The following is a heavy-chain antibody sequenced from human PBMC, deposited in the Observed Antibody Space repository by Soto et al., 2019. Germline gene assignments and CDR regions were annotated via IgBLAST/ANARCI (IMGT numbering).Heavy chain of an antibody. CDR3: ARNPRAVAAMHMDV. V-gene: IGHV1-69*04. CDR1: GGTFSSYA. CDR2: IIPILGIG. J-gene: IGHJ6*03. D-gene: IGHD6-19*01. Sequence: QVQLVQSGAEVKKPGSSVKVSCKASGGTFSSYAFNWVRQAPGQGLEWMGRIIPILGIGDYAQRFQGRVTITADKATSTVYMELSSLRSDDTAVYYCARNPRAVAAMHMDVWGKGTMVTVSS.